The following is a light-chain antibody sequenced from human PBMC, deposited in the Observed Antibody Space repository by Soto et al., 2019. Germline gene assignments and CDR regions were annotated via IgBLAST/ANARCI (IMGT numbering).Light chain of an antibody. J-gene: IGKJ5*01. Sequence: EIGLTHSPGTLSLSPGESDTLSCRASQSVSSKLAWYQQKPGQAPRLLISGASSRATGIPDRFSGSGSGTDFTLTISRLEPEDFALYYCHQYGISPITFGQVRRLEIK. CDR3: HQYGISPIT. CDR2: GAS. CDR1: QSVSSK. V-gene: IGKV3-20*01.